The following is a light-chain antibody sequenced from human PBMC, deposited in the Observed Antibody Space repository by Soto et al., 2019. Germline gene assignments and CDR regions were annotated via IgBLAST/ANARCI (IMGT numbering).Light chain of an antibody. Sequence: DIVMTPSASTLSKSIGDRVTITCRASQSISSWLAWYQQKPGKAPKLLIYKASSLESGVPSRFSGSGSGTEFTLTISSLQPDDFATYYCQQYNSYSTFGQGTKVDIK. CDR1: QSISSW. CDR3: QQYNSYST. CDR2: KAS. V-gene: IGKV1-5*03. J-gene: IGKJ1*01.